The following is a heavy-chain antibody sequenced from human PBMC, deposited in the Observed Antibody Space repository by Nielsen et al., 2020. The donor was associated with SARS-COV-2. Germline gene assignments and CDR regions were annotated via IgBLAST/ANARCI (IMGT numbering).Heavy chain of an antibody. V-gene: IGHV1-69*13. CDR2: IIPIFGTA. J-gene: IGHJ6*02. CDR3: ARDLVAARDYYYYGMDV. D-gene: IGHD2-15*01. CDR1: GGTFSSYA. Sequence: SVKVSCKASGGTFSSYAISWVRQAPGQGLEWMGGIIPIFGTANYAQKFQGRVTITADESTSTAYMELSGLRSEDTAVYYCARDLVAARDYYYYGMDVWGQGTTVTVSS.